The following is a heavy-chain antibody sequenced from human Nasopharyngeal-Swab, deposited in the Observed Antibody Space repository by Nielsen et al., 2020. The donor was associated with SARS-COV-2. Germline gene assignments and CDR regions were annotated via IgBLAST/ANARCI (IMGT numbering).Heavy chain of an antibody. D-gene: IGHD6-19*01. Sequence: GGSLRLSCAASGFTFSSYAMSWVRQATGKGLEWVSAVSGSGGSTYYADSVKGRFTISRDNSKNTLYLQMNSLRAEDTAVYYCAKDRWTYSSGWRDYWGQGTLVTVSS. CDR2: VSGSGGST. CDR1: GFTFSSYA. CDR3: AKDRWTYSSGWRDY. V-gene: IGHV3-23*01. J-gene: IGHJ4*02.